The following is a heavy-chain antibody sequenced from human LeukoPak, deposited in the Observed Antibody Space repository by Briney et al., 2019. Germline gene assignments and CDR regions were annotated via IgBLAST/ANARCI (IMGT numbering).Heavy chain of an antibody. J-gene: IGHJ4*02. V-gene: IGHV1-69*04. CDR1: GGTFSSYA. CDR2: IIPILGIA. D-gene: IGHD6-19*01. Sequence: PEASVKVSCKASGGTFSSYAISWVRQAPGQGLEWMGRIIPILGIANYAQKFQGRVTITADKSTSTAYMELSSLRSEDTAVYYCARCQQWLVLIFDYWGQGTLVTVSS. CDR3: ARCQQWLVLIFDY.